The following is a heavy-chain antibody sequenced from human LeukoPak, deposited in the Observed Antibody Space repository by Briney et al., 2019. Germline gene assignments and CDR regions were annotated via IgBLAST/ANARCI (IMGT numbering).Heavy chain of an antibody. Sequence: GSLRLSRAASGFTFSNYAMSWVRQAPGKGLEWVSAISGSGGNTYYADSVKGRFTISRDNSKNTLYLQMNSLRAEDTAVYYCATTTSYYYGSGSYHHDCWGQGTLVTVSS. CDR1: GFTFSNYA. V-gene: IGHV3-23*01. D-gene: IGHD3-10*01. CDR2: ISGSGGNT. J-gene: IGHJ4*02. CDR3: ATTTSYYYGSGSYHHDC.